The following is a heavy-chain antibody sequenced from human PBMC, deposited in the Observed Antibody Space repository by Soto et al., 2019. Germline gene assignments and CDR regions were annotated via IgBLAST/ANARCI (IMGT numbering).Heavy chain of an antibody. J-gene: IGHJ5*01. D-gene: IGHD3-16*01. V-gene: IGHV4-61*01. Sequence: PSETLSLTCTVWGDCVTGGNYYWTCIRQPPGKGLEWVGHIYYSGSTNYSPSLKIRVTISLNTPNNQFSLKVTYVTAADTAVYYCPMIPVDTYMIYWFDPWGQGTLVTVSS. CDR3: PMIPVDTYMIYWFDP. CDR2: IYYSGST. CDR1: GDCVTGGNYY.